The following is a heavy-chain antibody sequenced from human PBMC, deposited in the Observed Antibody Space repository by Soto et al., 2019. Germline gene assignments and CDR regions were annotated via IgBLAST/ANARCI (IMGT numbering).Heavy chain of an antibody. Sequence: EVQLVESGGGLVQPGGSLRLSCVASGFTFTNYNMNWVRQAPGKGLEGLSFIITSSNTIYYADSVKGRCTISRDNAKNSVYLQMNSLRDEDTAVYYCAREGGACKVVKDDFYGMDVWGQGTTVTVSS. V-gene: IGHV3-48*02. CDR2: IITSSNTI. D-gene: IGHD2-15*01. CDR3: AREGGACKVVKDDFYGMDV. J-gene: IGHJ6*02. CDR1: GFTFTNYN.